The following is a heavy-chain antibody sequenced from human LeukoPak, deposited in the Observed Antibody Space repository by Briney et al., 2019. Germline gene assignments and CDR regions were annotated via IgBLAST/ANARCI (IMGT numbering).Heavy chain of an antibody. V-gene: IGHV3-72*01. J-gene: IGHJ3*02. CDR3: ASDGGTGGNTAFDI. Sequence: QPGGYLRFSCTASGLTLSDHYIDWVRQAPGKGLEWVGRSRNKGNSYTTEYAATVKGRFTISRDDSKNSLFLQMNSLRTEDTAVDYCASDGGTGGNTAFDIWGQGTMVTVSS. D-gene: IGHD4-23*01. CDR1: GLTLSDHY. CDR2: SRNKGNSYTT.